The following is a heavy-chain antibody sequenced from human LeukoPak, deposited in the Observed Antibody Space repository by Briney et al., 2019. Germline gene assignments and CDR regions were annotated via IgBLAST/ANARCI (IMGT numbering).Heavy chain of an antibody. D-gene: IGHD3-3*01. Sequence: ASVKVSCKASGGTFSSYAISWVRQAPGQGLEWMGGIIPIFGTANYAQKFQGRVTTTADESTSTAYMELSSLRSEDTAVYYCARTSITIFGVVPWYYYMDVWGKGTTVTVSS. CDR3: ARTSITIFGVVPWYYYMDV. J-gene: IGHJ6*03. CDR2: IIPIFGTA. CDR1: GGTFSSYA. V-gene: IGHV1-69*13.